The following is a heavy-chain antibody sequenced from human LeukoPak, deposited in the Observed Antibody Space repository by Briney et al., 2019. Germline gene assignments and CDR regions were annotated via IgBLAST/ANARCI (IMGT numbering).Heavy chain of an antibody. D-gene: IGHD4-23*01. CDR2: IYHTGRT. V-gene: IGHV4-30-2*01. J-gene: IGHJ3*02. Sequence: SETLSLTCAVSGGSIIVAAYSWSWIRQPPGKGLEWVGYIYHTGRTYSNPSLKSRVTVSVDRSKNQFSLKLSSVTAADTAVYYCARGYGDNSGAFDIWGQGTMDTVSS. CDR3: ARGYGDNSGAFDI. CDR1: GGSIIVAAYS.